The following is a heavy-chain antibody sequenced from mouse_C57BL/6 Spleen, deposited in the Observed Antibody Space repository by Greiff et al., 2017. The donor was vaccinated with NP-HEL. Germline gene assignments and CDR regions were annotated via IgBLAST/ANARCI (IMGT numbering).Heavy chain of an antibody. D-gene: IGHD1-1*01. V-gene: IGHV14-3*01. CDR3: ARDYYGNSYEGLWFAC. CDR2: IDPSDGNT. CDR1: GFNITNTY. J-gene: IGHJ3*01. Sequence: VQLQQSVAELVRPGASVKLSCTASGFNITNTYMHWVKQRPEQGLEWIGRIDPSDGNTKYAPKFQGKATITADTSSNTAYLQLSSLTSEDTAIYYCARDYYGNSYEGLWFACWGQGTTVTVS.